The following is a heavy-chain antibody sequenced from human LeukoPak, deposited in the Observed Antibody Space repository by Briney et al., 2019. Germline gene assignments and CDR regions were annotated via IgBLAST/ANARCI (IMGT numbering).Heavy chain of an antibody. CDR2: IYPTNSDT. J-gene: IGHJ4*02. CDR3: ASPDLGYNGNSPISDC. CDR1: GFKFTNYF. D-gene: IGHD4-23*01. Sequence: GESLKISCKGFGFKFTNYFIGCVSQMPGKGLEWVGIIYPTNSDTRYSPSLQGQVTISSDKSINTASLPWNCLKSSDSAMYYCASPDLGYNGNSPISDCWSQGTLVTVPS. V-gene: IGHV5-51*01.